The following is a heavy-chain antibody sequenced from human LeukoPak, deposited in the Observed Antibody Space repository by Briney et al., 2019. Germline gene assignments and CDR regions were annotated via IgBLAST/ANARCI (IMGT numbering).Heavy chain of an antibody. CDR2: TNPNSGNT. J-gene: IGHJ6*02. V-gene: IGHV1-8*01. D-gene: IGHD3-3*01. Sequence: ASVKVSCEASGYTFTSYDINWVRQATGQGLEWMGWTNPNSGNTGYAQKFQGRVTMTRNTSISTAYMELSSLRSEDTAVYYCARAKKQILAYGMDVWGQGTTVTVSS. CDR3: ARAKKQILAYGMDV. CDR1: GYTFTSYD.